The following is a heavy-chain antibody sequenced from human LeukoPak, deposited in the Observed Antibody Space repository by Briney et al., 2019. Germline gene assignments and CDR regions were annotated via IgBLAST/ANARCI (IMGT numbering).Heavy chain of an antibody. V-gene: IGHV4-59*01. Sequence: SETLSLTCTVSGGSISSSYWSWIRQPPGKGLEWIGYIYYSGSTNYNPSLKSRVTISVDTSKNQFSLKLSSVTAADTAVYYCARTSTYYYASGMPPKVICFDYWGQGTLVTVSS. D-gene: IGHD3-10*01. CDR1: GGSISSSY. CDR2: IYYSGST. CDR3: ARTSTYYYASGMPPKVICFDY. J-gene: IGHJ4*02.